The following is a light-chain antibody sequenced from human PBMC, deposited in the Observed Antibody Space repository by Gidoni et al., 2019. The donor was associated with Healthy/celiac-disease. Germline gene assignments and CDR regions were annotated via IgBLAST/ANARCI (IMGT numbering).Light chain of an antibody. Sequence: DIQMTQDLSSLSASVGDRVTIPCRASQSIRSYLNWYQQKPGKAPKLLIYAASRCQSGVPLRFSGSGSGTNFTLTIIRLQPEEFATYYCQQSYSTPLTFGRGTKVEIK. V-gene: IGKV1-39*01. CDR2: AAS. CDR3: QQSYSTPLT. J-gene: IGKJ4*01. CDR1: QSIRSY.